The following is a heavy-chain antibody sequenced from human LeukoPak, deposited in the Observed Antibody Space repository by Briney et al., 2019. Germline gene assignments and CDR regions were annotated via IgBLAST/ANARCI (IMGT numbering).Heavy chain of an antibody. Sequence: SETLSLTCTVSGYSISSGYYWGWIRQPPGKGLEWIGSIYHSGSTYYNPSLKSRVTISVDTSKNQFSLKLSSVTAADTAVYYCARGGLYTSSDYWGQGTLVTVSS. J-gene: IGHJ4*02. CDR2: IYHSGST. CDR3: ARGGLYTSSDY. D-gene: IGHD2-2*02. CDR1: GYSISSGYY. V-gene: IGHV4-38-2*02.